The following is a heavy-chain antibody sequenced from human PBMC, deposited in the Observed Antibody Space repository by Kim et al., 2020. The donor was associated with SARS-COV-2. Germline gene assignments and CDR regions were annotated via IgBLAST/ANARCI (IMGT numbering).Heavy chain of an antibody. Sequence: GGSLRLSCAASGFTFSSYAMHWVRQAPGKGLEWVAVISYDGSNKYYADSVKGRFTISRDNSKNTLYLQMNSLRAEDTAVYYCARGVIAAAGTGLYFQHWGQGTLVTVSS. CDR2: ISYDGSNK. CDR3: ARGVIAAAGTGLYFQH. J-gene: IGHJ1*01. D-gene: IGHD6-13*01. CDR1: GFTFSSYA. V-gene: IGHV3-30-3*01.